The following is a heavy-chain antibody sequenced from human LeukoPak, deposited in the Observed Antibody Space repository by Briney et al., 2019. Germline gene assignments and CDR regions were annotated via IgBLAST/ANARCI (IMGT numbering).Heavy chain of an antibody. CDR2: ISASGGST. J-gene: IGHJ4*02. CDR3: AKDREPY. Sequence: GGSLRLSCAASGFTFTSYAMNWVRQAPGKGLEWVSAISASGGSTYYADSVKGRFTISRDKSKNTLHLQMNSLRVEDTAVYYCAKDREPYWGQGTLVTVSS. CDR1: GFTFTSYA. V-gene: IGHV3-23*01.